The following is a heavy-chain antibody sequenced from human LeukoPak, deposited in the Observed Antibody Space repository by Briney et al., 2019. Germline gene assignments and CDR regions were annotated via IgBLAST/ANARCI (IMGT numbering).Heavy chain of an antibody. CDR3: ARARPYGYYDSSGYLDY. J-gene: IGHJ4*02. CDR1: GFTFSSYG. D-gene: IGHD3-22*01. CDR2: IWYDGSNK. V-gene: IGHV3-33*01. Sequence: GGSLRLSCAASGFTFSSYGMHWVRQAPGKGLEWVAVIWYDGSNKYYADSVKGRFTISRDNSENTLYLQMNSLRAEDTAVYYCARARPYGYYDSSGYLDYWGQGTLVTVSS.